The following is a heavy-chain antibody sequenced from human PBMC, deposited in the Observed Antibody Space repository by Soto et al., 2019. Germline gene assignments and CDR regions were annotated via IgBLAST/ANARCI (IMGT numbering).Heavy chain of an antibody. Sequence: EVQLVESGGSLVKPGGSLRLSCAASGFTLSSFNMNWVRQAAGRGLEWVSSISSGSSYINSGDSMKGRFTVSRDNARNSLFLQINSLRAEDLAVYYGARDGDPFDLWGQGTLVTVSS. V-gene: IGHV3-21*06. CDR2: ISSGSSYI. D-gene: IGHD7-27*01. J-gene: IGHJ4*02. CDR1: GFTLSSFN. CDR3: ARDGDPFDL.